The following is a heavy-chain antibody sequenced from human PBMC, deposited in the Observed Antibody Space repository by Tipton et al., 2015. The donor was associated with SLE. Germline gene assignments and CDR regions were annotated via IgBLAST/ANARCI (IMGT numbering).Heavy chain of an antibody. CDR3: ARSSSVRTLLWPTFAY. D-gene: IGHD2/OR15-2a*01. Sequence: TLSLTCAVSGASISSGSYYWSWIRQSPGKGLEWIGNFYHRGTTYYNPSLKSRVTISADTSKNHLSLKLTSVTAADTAVYFCARSSSVRTLLWPTFAYWGQGTLVTVSS. V-gene: IGHV4-39*02. CDR2: FYHRGTT. J-gene: IGHJ4*02. CDR1: GASISSGSYY.